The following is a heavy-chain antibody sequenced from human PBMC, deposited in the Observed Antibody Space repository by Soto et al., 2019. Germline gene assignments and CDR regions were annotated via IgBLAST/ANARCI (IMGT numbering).Heavy chain of an antibody. CDR2: ISSSSSYI. CDR3: ATDAHDSSGYYYGSFDY. V-gene: IGHV3-21*01. J-gene: IGHJ4*02. D-gene: IGHD3-22*01. Sequence: PGGSLRLSCAASGFTFSSYSMNWVRQAPGKGLEWVSSISSSSSYIYYADSVKGRFTISRDNAKNSLYLQMNSLRAEDTAVYYCATDAHDSSGYYYGSFDYWGQGTLVTVSS. CDR1: GFTFSSYS.